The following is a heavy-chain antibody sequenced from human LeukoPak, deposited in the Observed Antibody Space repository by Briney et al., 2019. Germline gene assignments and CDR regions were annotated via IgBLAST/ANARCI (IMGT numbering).Heavy chain of an antibody. CDR2: IYYSGST. J-gene: IGHJ6*03. CDR3: ARIFGVVQQTYYYYYMDV. Sequence: GSLRLSCAASGFTFSSYEMNWVRQAPGKGLEWIGSIYYSGSTYYNPSLKSRVTISVDTSKNQFSLKLSSVTAADTAVYYCARIFGVVQQTYYYYYMDVWGKGTTVTVSS. V-gene: IGHV4-39*07. CDR1: GFTFSSYE. D-gene: IGHD3-3*01.